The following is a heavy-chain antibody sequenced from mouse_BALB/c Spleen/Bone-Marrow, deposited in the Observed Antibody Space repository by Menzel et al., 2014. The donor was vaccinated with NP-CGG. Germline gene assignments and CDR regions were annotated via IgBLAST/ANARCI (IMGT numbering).Heavy chain of an antibody. D-gene: IGHD2-1*01. CDR2: VNPYNGGT. J-gene: IGHJ2*01. V-gene: IGHV1-19*01. Sequence: SGPELVRPGASVKMSCRASGYTFTDHYMDWVKQSHGESFEWIGRVNPYNGGTSYNQKFKGKATLTVDKSSSTAYMELNSLTSEDSAVYYCARGIYYGNYFDYWGQGTTLIVSS. CDR3: ARGIYYGNYFDY. CDR1: GYTFTDHY.